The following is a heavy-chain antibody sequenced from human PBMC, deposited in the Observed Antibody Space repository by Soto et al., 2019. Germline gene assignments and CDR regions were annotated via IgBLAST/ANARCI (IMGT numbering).Heavy chain of an antibody. V-gene: IGHV5-51*01. CDR3: ARHVSYYYDSSGYTPIYYYYGMDV. J-gene: IGHJ6*02. D-gene: IGHD3-22*01. Sequence: GEPLKISCKGSGYSFTSYWIGWVRQMPGKGLEWMGIIYPGDSDTRYSPSFQGQVTISADKSISTAYLQWSSLKASDTAMYYCARHVSYYYDSSGYTPIYYYYGMDVWGQGTTVTVSS. CDR2: IYPGDSDT. CDR1: GYSFTSYW.